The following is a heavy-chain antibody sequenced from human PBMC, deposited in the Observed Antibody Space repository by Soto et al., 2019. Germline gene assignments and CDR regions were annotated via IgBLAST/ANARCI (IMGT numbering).Heavy chain of an antibody. CDR2: ISGSGGST. CDR1: GFTFRSYA. D-gene: IGHD3-22*01. CDR3: AKGIVYYYDSSGYFAY. J-gene: IGHJ4*02. V-gene: IGHV3-23*01. Sequence: GGSVRLSCAASGFTFRSYAMSWVRQAPGKGLEWVSAISGSGGSTYYADSVKGRFTISRDNSKNTLYLQMNSLRAEDTAVYYCAKGIVYYYDSSGYFAYWGQGTLVTVSS.